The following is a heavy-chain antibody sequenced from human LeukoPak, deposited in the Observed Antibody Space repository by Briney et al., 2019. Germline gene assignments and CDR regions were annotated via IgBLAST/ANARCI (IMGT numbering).Heavy chain of an antibody. CDR2: IIPILGIA. CDR3: ARDPYRTRSCSGGSCYSGWFDP. Sequence: ASVKVSCKASGGTFSSYTISWVRQAPGQGLEWMGRIIPILGIANYAQKFRGRVTMTRDTSTSTVYMELSSLRSEDTAVYYCARDPYRTRSCSGGSCYSGWFDPWGQGTLVTVSS. V-gene: IGHV1-69*04. J-gene: IGHJ5*02. D-gene: IGHD2-15*01. CDR1: GGTFSSYT.